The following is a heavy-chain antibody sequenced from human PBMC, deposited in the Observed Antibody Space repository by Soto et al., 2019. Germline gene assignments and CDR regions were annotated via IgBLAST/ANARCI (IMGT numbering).Heavy chain of an antibody. CDR2: IYYSGST. D-gene: IGHD4-17*01. Sequence: SETLSLTCTVSGGSISSYYWSWIRQPPGKGLEWIGYIYYSGSTNYNPSLKSRVTITVDTSKNQFSLKLSSVTAADTAVYYCARDVVGYGDYWGLDYWGQGTLVTVSS. CDR1: GGSISSYY. J-gene: IGHJ4*02. V-gene: IGHV4-59*01. CDR3: ARDVVGYGDYWGLDY.